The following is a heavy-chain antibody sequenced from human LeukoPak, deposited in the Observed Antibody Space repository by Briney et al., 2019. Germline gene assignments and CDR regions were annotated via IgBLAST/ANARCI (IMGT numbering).Heavy chain of an antibody. D-gene: IGHD2-21*01. CDR2: IIPIFGTA. J-gene: IGHJ3*02. CDR3: ARDAGGDIPGGDCCAFDI. Sequence: ASVKVSCEASGGTFSSYAISWVRQAPGQGLEWMGGIIPIFGTANYAQKFQGRVTITTDESTSTAYMELSSLRSEDTAVYYCARDAGGDIPGGDCCAFDIWGQGTMVTVSS. CDR1: GGTFSSYA. V-gene: IGHV1-69*05.